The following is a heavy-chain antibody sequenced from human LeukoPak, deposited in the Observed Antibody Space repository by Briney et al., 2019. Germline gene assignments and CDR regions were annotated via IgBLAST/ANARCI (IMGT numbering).Heavy chain of an antibody. V-gene: IGHV4-34*01. CDR1: GGSFSGYY. Sequence: PSETLSLTCAVYGGSFSGYYWSWIRQPPGKGLEWIREINHSGSTNYNPSLKSRVTISVDTSKNQFSLKLSSVTVADTAVYYCARENRDFWSTLSRGYYFDYWGQGTLVTVSS. CDR3: ARENRDFWSTLSRGYYFDY. D-gene: IGHD3-3*01. CDR2: INHSGST. J-gene: IGHJ4*02.